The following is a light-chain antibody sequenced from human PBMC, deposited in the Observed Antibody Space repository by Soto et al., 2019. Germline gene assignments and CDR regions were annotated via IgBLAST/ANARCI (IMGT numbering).Light chain of an antibody. J-gene: IGKJ4*01. Sequence: DIQMTQFPSSVSASVGDRVTITCRASQPLGAWLAWYQQKPGKAPKLLIYATSTLESGVPSRFSGSGSGTEFTLTISSLQPEDFATYYCQQADIFQLPFGGGTRVEIK. CDR3: QQADIFQLP. CDR1: QPLGAW. CDR2: ATS. V-gene: IGKV1-12*01.